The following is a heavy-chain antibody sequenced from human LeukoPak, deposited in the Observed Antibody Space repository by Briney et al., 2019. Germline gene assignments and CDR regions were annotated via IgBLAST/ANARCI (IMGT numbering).Heavy chain of an antibody. J-gene: IGHJ3*02. V-gene: IGHV3-7*01. D-gene: IGHD5-12*01. CDR1: GFSFSTYW. CDR2: IMRDGSEK. Sequence: GGSLRLSCAASGFSFSTYWMNWVRQPPGKGLEWVANIMRDGSEKYYVDSVKGRFTISRDNAKNSLYLQMNSLRAEDTAVYYCARGAIGYSGTGAFDIWGQGTMVTVSS. CDR3: ARGAIGYSGTGAFDI.